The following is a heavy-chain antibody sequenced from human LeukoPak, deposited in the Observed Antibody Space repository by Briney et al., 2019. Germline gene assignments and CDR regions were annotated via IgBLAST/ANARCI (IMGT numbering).Heavy chain of an antibody. CDR3: AKGPHFTMVRGVTFLDY. V-gene: IGHV3-30*18. J-gene: IGHJ4*02. D-gene: IGHD3-10*01. CDR2: ISYDGSNK. Sequence: GRSLRLSCAASGFTFSSYGMHWVRQAPGKGLEWVAVISYDGSNKYHADSVKGRFTISRDNSKNTLYLQMNSLRAEDTAVYYCAKGPHFTMVRGVTFLDYWGQGTLVTVSS. CDR1: GFTFSSYG.